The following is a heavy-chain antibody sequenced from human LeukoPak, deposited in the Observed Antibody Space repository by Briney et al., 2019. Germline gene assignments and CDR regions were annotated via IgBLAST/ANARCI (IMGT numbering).Heavy chain of an antibody. CDR2: ISGSGGST. CDR1: GFTFSSYA. J-gene: IGHJ1*01. Sequence: GGSLRLSCAASGFTFSSYAMSWVRQAPGKGLEWVSAISGSGGSTYYADSVKGRFTISRDNSKNTLYLQMNSLRAEDTAVYYCAKDQVAGSKFLLFQHWGQGTLVTVSS. V-gene: IGHV3-23*01. D-gene: IGHD5-12*01. CDR3: AKDQVAGSKFLLFQH.